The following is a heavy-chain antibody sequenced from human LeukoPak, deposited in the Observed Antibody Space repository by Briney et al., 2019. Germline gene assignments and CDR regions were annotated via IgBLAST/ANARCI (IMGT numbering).Heavy chain of an antibody. J-gene: IGHJ4*02. CDR3: ARETSGATWYYFDY. V-gene: IGHV3-33*01. CDR2: IWYDGSNK. CDR1: GFTFSSYG. D-gene: IGHD1-26*01. Sequence: GGSLRLSCAASGFTFSSYGMHWVCQAPGKGLEWVAVIWYDGSNKYYADSVKGRFTISRDNSKNTLYLQMNSLRAEDTAVYYCARETSGATWYYFDYWGQGTLVTVSS.